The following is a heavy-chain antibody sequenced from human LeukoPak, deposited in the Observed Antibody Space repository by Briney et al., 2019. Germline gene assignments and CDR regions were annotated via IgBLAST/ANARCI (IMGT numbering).Heavy chain of an antibody. D-gene: IGHD5-18*01. V-gene: IGHV4-34*01. Sequence: SETLSLTCAVYGGSFSGYYWNWIRQPPGKGLEWIGEINHSGSTNYNPSLKSRVTISVDTSKNQFSLKLSSVTAADTAVYYCARGFEDTAMANYYYMDVWGKGTTVTVSS. CDR1: GGSFSGYY. CDR2: INHSGST. J-gene: IGHJ6*03. CDR3: ARGFEDTAMANYYYMDV.